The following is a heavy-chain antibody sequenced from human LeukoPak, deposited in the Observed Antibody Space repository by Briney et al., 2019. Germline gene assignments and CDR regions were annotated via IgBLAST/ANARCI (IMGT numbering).Heavy chain of an antibody. D-gene: IGHD3-10*01. CDR2: ISSSSSYI. V-gene: IGHV3-21*04. Sequence: GGSLRLSCAASGFTFSSYSMNWVRQAPGKGLEWVSSISSSSSYIYYADSVKGRFTISRDNAKNSLYLQMNSLRAEDTAVYYCAKDQGGILLWFGDTYGDFDYWGQGTLVTVSS. CDR1: GFTFSSYS. J-gene: IGHJ4*02. CDR3: AKDQGGILLWFGDTYGDFDY.